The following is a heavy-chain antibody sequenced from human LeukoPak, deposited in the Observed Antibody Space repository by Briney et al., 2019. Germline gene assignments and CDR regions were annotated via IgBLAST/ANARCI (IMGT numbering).Heavy chain of an antibody. V-gene: IGHV3-11*01. Sequence: GGSLRLSCAASGFTFSDYYMSWIRQAPGKGLEWISYISNSGTTVYYSDSVTGRFTISRDNAKNSLYLQMSSLRAEDTAVYYCAAWDFWRGSGIDYWGQGTLVTVSS. CDR2: ISNSGTTV. J-gene: IGHJ4*02. CDR3: AAWDFWRGSGIDY. CDR1: GFTFSDYY. D-gene: IGHD3-3*01.